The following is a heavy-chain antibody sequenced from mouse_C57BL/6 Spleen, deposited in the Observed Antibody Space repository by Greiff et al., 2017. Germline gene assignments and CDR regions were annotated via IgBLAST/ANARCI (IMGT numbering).Heavy chain of an antibody. J-gene: IGHJ4*01. CDR2: ISSGGDYI. D-gene: IGHD3-1*01. CDR1: GFTFSSYA. CDR3: TRERAPYAMDY. Sequence: EVHLVESGEGLVKPGGSLKLSCAASGFTFSSYAMSWVRQTPEKRLEWVAYISSGGDYIYYADTVKGRFTISRDNARNTLYLQMSSLKSEDTAMYYCTRERAPYAMDYWGQGTSVTVSS. V-gene: IGHV5-9-1*02.